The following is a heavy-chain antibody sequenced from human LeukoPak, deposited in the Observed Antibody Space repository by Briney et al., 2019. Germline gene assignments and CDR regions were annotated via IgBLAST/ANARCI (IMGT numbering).Heavy chain of an antibody. V-gene: IGHV4-61*05. CDR3: AKGRKDFDTNLGPFDS. CDR1: GGSISSSSYY. D-gene: IGHD3-9*01. J-gene: IGHJ4*02. CDR2: VHDSAGT. Sequence: KPSETLSLTCSVSGGSISSSSYYWGWIRQPPGKGLEWLGYVHDSAGTIYNPSLKSRVTISVGTSKTQFSLKVTSVTTADTAVYYCAKGRKDFDTNLGPFDSWGQGILVTVSS.